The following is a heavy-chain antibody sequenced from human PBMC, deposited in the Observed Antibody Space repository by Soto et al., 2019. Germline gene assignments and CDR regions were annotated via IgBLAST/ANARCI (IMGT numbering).Heavy chain of an antibody. CDR1: GGSXXXXXXX. Sequence: QVQLQESGPGRVNPSQTLSLTCTVSGGSXXXXXXXXXXXXXXXXXXLEWIGYIYSRGNTYYTPSLKSRVDMAVDSSQNQFSLRVNSVXAADTAVYYCARARPGSYFVLELWGRGTLVTVSS. CDR3: ARARPGSYFVLEL. J-gene: IGHJ4*02. D-gene: IGHD3-10*01. CDR2: IYSRGNT. V-gene: IGHV4-31*03.